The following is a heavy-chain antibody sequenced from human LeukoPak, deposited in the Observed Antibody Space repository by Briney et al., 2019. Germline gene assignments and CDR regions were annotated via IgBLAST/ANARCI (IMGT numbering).Heavy chain of an antibody. V-gene: IGHV4-39*01. J-gene: IGHJ4*02. CDR1: GGSISSSSSY. CDR2: IYYSGST. Sequence: PSETLSLTCTVSGGSISSSSSYWGWIHQPPGKGLEWIGGIYYSGSTYYNPSLKSRVTISVDTSKNQFSLKLSSVTAADTAVYYCARQAWLLDYWGPGTLVTVAS. CDR3: ARQAWLLDY. D-gene: IGHD5-12*01.